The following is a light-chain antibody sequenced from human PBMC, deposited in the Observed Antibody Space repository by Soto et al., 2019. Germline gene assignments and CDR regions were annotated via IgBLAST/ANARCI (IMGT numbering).Light chain of an antibody. V-gene: IGKV3-15*01. CDR1: QSVSIN. CDR2: AAS. Sequence: EIMMTQSPATLSVSPGERATLSCRASQSVSINLAWYQQKPGQAPRLLIYAASTRATGIPARFSGSGSGTEFTLTISSLQSEDFAFYYCQHYNNWPPYTFGQGTKLESK. J-gene: IGKJ2*01. CDR3: QHYNNWPPYT.